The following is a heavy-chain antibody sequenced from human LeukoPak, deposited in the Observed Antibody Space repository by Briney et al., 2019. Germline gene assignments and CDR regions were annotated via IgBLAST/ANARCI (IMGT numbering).Heavy chain of an antibody. Sequence: GGSLRLSCAASGFTFDDYGMSWVRQAPGKGLEWVSGINWNGGSTGYADSVKGRFTISRDSAKNSLYLQMNSLRAEDTALYYCARFDCSSTSCYFDYWGQGTLVTVSS. CDR1: GFTFDDYG. CDR3: ARFDCSSTSCYFDY. D-gene: IGHD2-2*01. CDR2: INWNGGST. J-gene: IGHJ4*02. V-gene: IGHV3-20*04.